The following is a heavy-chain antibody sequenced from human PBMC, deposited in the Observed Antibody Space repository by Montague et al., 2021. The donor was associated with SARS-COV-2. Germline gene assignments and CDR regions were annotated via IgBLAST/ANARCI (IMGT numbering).Heavy chain of an antibody. D-gene: IGHD3-10*01. V-gene: IGHV4-61*08. CDR1: GGSVSSGGYY. CDR3: ARGGRILLWFGELLSGGDYYGMDV. J-gene: IGHJ6*02. CDR2: IYYSGST. Sequence: SETLSLTCTVSGGSVSSGGYYWSWIRQPPGKGLEWIGYIYYSGSTNYNPSLKSRVTISLDTSKNQFSLKLSSVTAADTAVYYCARGGRILLWFGELLSGGDYYGMDVWGQGTTVTASS.